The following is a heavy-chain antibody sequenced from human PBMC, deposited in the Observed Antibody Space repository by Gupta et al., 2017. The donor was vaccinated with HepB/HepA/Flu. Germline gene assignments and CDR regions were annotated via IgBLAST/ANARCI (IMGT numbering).Heavy chain of an antibody. Sequence: EVQLVESGGGLVQPGGSLRLSCAASGFTFSSYWMSWVRQAPGKGLEWVANIKQDGSEKYYVDSVKGRFTISRDNAKNSLYLQMNSLRAEDTAVYYCARDSRLLWFGELLYYLDYWGQGTLVTVSS. D-gene: IGHD3-10*01. CDR2: IKQDGSEK. V-gene: IGHV3-7*01. CDR1: GFTFSSYW. CDR3: ARDSRLLWFGELLYYLDY. J-gene: IGHJ4*02.